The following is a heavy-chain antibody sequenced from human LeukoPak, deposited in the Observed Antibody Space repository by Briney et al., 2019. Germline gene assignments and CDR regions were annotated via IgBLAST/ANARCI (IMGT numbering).Heavy chain of an antibody. CDR2: ISAYNGNT. Sequence: ASVKVSCKASGYTFTSYGISWVRQAPGQGLEWMGWISAYNGNTNYAQKLQGRVTMTTDTSTSTAYMELRSLRSDDTAVYYCAREGLAARTADYYYYYYMGVWGKGTTVTVSS. V-gene: IGHV1-18*01. CDR3: AREGLAARTADYYYYYYMGV. J-gene: IGHJ6*03. CDR1: GYTFTSYG. D-gene: IGHD6-6*01.